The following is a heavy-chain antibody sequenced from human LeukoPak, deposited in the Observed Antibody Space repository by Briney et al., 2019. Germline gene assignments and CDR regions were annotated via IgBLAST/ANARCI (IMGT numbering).Heavy chain of an antibody. Sequence: ASVKVSCKASGYTFTSYDINWVRQATGQGLEWMGWMNPNSGNTGYAQKFQGRVTMTRDTSITTAHMELSRLRSDDTAVYYCATNYGSGSFSFDFWGQGTLVTVSS. D-gene: IGHD3-10*01. V-gene: IGHV1-8*02. CDR3: ATNYGSGSFSFDF. CDR1: GYTFTSYD. CDR2: MNPNSGNT. J-gene: IGHJ4*02.